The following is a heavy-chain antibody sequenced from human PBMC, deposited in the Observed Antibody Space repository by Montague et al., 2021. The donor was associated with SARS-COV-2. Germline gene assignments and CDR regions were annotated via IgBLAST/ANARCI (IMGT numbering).Heavy chain of an antibody. J-gene: IGHJ4*02. V-gene: IGHV4-39*01. CDR3: ARHVRSLMVRGPDFDY. Sequence: SETLSLTCTVSGGSISSSSYYWGWIRQPPGKGLEWIGSIYYSGTTYYNPSLKSRVTISVDTSKIQFSLKLSSVTAADTAVYYCARHVRSLMVRGPDFDYWGQGTLVTVSS. CDR1: GGSISSSSYY. D-gene: IGHD3-10*01. CDR2: IYYSGTT.